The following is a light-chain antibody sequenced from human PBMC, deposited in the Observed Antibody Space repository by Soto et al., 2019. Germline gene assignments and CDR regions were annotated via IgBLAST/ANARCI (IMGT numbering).Light chain of an antibody. Sequence: EIVMTQSPATLSVSPGERATLSCGASQSVSSNLAWYQQKPGQGPRLLVYGASSRATGIPARFSGSGSATEFTLTISSLQSEDFAVYFCQQYHIWPSWTFGQGTKVDIK. V-gene: IGKV3-15*01. CDR1: QSVSSN. CDR2: GAS. J-gene: IGKJ1*01. CDR3: QQYHIWPSWT.